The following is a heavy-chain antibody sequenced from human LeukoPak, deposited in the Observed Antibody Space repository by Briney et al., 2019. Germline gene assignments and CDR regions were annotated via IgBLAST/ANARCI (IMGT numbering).Heavy chain of an antibody. CDR1: EFTFSSYA. V-gene: IGHV3-23*01. Sequence: GGSLRLSCAASEFTFSSYAMQWVRQAPGKGLEWVSGISVSGGSTWYADSVKGRFTISRDNSENTLYLQMNSLRAEDTAVYYCAKYVSAKGPPYALDVWGQGTTVTVSS. CDR2: ISVSGGST. J-gene: IGHJ6*02. D-gene: IGHD2/OR15-2a*01. CDR3: AKYVSAKGPPYALDV.